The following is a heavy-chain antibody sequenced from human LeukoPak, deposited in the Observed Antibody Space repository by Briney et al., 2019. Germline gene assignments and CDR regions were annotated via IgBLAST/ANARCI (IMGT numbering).Heavy chain of an antibody. J-gene: IGHJ6*03. CDR3: ARGPQMATIVYYYYYYMDV. D-gene: IGHD5-24*01. CDR2: IIPIFGTA. V-gene: IGHV1-69*05. CDR1: GGTFSSYA. Sequence: SVKVSCKASGGTFSSYAISWARQAPGQGLEWMGGIIPIFGTANYAQKFQGRVTITTDESTSTAYMELSSLRSEDTAVYYCARGPQMATIVYYYYYYMDVWGKGTTVTVSS.